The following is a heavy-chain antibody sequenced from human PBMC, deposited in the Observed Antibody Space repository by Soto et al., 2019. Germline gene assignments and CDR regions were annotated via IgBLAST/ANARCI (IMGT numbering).Heavy chain of an antibody. D-gene: IGHD3-10*02. CDR2: IDPSDSYT. CDR1: GYTFSNYW. CDR3: ARHEGLQSMSYFAY. V-gene: IGHV5-10-1*01. Sequence: GESLKISCKASGYTFSNYWITWVRQMPGKGLEWVGKIDPSDSYTRYSPSFQGHVSISVDRSINTAYLQWTSLKASDTAMYYCARHEGLQSMSYFAYWGQGALVTVSS. J-gene: IGHJ4*02.